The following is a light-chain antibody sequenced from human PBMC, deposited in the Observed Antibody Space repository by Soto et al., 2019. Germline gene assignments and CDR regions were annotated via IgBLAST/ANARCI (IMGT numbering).Light chain of an antibody. Sequence: QSVLTQPPSVSGDPGQRVTISCTGSSSNIGAGYAVHWYQLLPGTAPKLVIYDNHNRPSGIPDRFSGSKSGTSATLGITGLQPGDEADYYCGTWDTSLSAGVFGSGTKVTVL. J-gene: IGLJ1*01. CDR1: SSNIGAGY. CDR3: GTWDTSLSAGV. CDR2: DNH. V-gene: IGLV1-51*01.